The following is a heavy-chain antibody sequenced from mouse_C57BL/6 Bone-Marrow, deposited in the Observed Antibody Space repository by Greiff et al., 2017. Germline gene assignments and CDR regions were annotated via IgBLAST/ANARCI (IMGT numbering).Heavy chain of an antibody. CDR3: ASAGSSYRYFDV. CDR1: GYAFRSSW. Sequence: VQLQQSGPELVKPGASVKISCKASGYAFRSSWMNWVKQRPGKGLEWIGRIYPGDGDTNYNGKFKGKATLTADKSSSTAYMQLSSLTSEDSAVYFCASAGSSYRYFDVWGTGTTVTVSS. CDR2: IYPGDGDT. D-gene: IGHD1-1*01. V-gene: IGHV1-82*01. J-gene: IGHJ1*03.